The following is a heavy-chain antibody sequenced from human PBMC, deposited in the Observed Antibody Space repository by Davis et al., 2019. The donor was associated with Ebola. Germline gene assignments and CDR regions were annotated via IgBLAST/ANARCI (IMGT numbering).Heavy chain of an antibody. V-gene: IGHV5-51*01. Sequence: GESLKISCKGSGYSFTSYWIGWVRQMPGKGLEWVGIIYPGDPEIRYSPSFQGHVTISADRSTTTAYLRWSSLKASDSALYYCARLGFVVDPTAAEFWGQGTLVTVSS. J-gene: IGHJ1*01. CDR2: IYPGDPEI. D-gene: IGHD2-15*01. CDR1: GYSFTSYW. CDR3: ARLGFVVDPTAAEF.